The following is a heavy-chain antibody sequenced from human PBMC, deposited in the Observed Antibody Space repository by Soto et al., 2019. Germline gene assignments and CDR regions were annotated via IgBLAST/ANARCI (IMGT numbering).Heavy chain of an antibody. D-gene: IGHD1-1*01. CDR2: ISAHNGNT. CDR3: ARGRYGDY. V-gene: IGHV1-18*01. Sequence: QVHLVQSGAEVKKPGASVKVSCQASGYAFTTYGITWVRQAPGQGLEWMGWISAHNGNTNYAKKLQGRVTVTRDTATSTAYTELRSLSSDDTAVYYCARGRYGDYWGQGALVTVSS. J-gene: IGHJ4*02. CDR1: GYAFTTYG.